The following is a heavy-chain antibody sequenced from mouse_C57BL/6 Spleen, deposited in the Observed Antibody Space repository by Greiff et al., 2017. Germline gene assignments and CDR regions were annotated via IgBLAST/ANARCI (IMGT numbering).Heavy chain of an antibody. CDR2: ISSGGSYT. Sequence: EVQLVESGGDLVKPGGSLKLSCAASGFTFSSYGMAWVRQTPDNRLEWVATISSGGSYTYYPDSVKGRFTISRDNAKNTLYLQMSSLKSEDTAMYYCARQGYDYDEAMDDWGKGTSVTVSS. CDR3: ARQGYDYDEAMDD. V-gene: IGHV5-6*01. CDR1: GFTFSSYG. D-gene: IGHD2-4*01. J-gene: IGHJ4*01.